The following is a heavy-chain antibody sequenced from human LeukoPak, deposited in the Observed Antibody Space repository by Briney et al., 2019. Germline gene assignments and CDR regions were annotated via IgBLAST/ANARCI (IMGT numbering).Heavy chain of an antibody. J-gene: IGHJ4*02. CDR2: MFDTRRT. CDR1: GGSFSSHY. Sequence: SETLSLTCTVSGGSFSSHYWSWLRQPPGKGLEWIGYMFDTRRTNANPSLESRVTLSADTSKNQLSLRLTSVTAADTAVYFCATIKRGNIFGYFDFWGQGILVTVSS. CDR3: ATIKRGNIFGYFDF. V-gene: IGHV4-59*11. D-gene: IGHD5-18*01.